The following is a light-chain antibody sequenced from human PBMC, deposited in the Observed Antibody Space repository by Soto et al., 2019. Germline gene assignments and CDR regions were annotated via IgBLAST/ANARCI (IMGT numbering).Light chain of an antibody. CDR3: MQARHWPYT. V-gene: IGKV2-30*02. Sequence: DVVMNQSPLSLPVTLGQPASISCRSSQSLVHGDGNTYLSWFQQRPGQSPRRLIYKVSDRDSGVPDRFSGSGSGTDFTLKISRVEAEDVGVYFCMQARHWPYTFGQGTKLEIK. CDR1: QSLVHGDGNTY. J-gene: IGKJ2*01. CDR2: KVS.